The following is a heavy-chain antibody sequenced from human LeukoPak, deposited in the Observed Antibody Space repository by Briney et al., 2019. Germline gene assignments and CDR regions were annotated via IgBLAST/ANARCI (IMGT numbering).Heavy chain of an antibody. CDR2: ISGYDGNT. CDR1: GYTFTTYG. Sequence: ASVKVSCKASGYTFTTYGVSWARQAPGQGLEWMGWISGYDGNTNYAQKLRGRVTMTTDTSTSTAYMDLRSLRSDDTALYYCARTVTTSSYYFDYWGQGTLVTVSS. V-gene: IGHV1-18*01. J-gene: IGHJ4*02. CDR3: ARTVTTSSYYFDY. D-gene: IGHD4-17*01.